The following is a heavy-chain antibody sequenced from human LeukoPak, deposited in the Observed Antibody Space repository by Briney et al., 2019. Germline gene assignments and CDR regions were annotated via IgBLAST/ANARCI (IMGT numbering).Heavy chain of an antibody. Sequence: GGSLRLSCAASGFTFTTYWMHWVRQAPGKGLEWMANIKYDGSEKYYGDSVKGRFTISRDNAKNSLFLQMNSLGAEDTAVYYCARAVTVDYWGQGTLVTVSS. CDR2: IKYDGSEK. V-gene: IGHV3-7*01. J-gene: IGHJ4*02. CDR3: ARAVTVDY. CDR1: GFTFTTYW.